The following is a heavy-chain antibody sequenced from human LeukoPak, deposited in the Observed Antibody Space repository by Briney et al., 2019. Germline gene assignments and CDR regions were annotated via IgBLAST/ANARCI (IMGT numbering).Heavy chain of an antibody. CDR3: ARDSIGGSYLNYYYYYMDV. D-gene: IGHD1-26*01. J-gene: IGHJ6*03. CDR1: GYTFTSYG. CDR2: IRAYNGNT. Sequence: ASVKVSCKASGYTFTSYGISWVRQAPGQGLEWMGWIRAYNGNTNYAQKLQGRVTMTTDTSTSTAYMELRSLRSDDTAVYYCARDSIGGSYLNYYYYYMDVWGKGTTVTVSS. V-gene: IGHV1-18*01.